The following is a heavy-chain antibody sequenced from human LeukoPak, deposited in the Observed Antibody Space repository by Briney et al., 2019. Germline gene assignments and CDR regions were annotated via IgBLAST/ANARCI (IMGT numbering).Heavy chain of an antibody. J-gene: IGHJ5*02. CDR3: ARSITGTTLGWFDP. Sequence: PGGSLRLSCAASGFTVSSNYMSWVRQAPGKGLEWVSVIYGGGSTYYADSVKGRFTISRDNSKNTLYLQMNSLRAEDTAVYYCARSITGTTLGWFDPWGQGTLVTVSS. CDR1: GFTVSSNY. CDR2: IYGGGST. D-gene: IGHD1-7*01. V-gene: IGHV3-53*01.